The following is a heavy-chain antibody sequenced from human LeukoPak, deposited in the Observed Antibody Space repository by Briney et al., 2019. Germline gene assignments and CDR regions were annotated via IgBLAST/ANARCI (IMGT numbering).Heavy chain of an antibody. CDR2: INPSGGST. D-gene: IGHD6-13*01. CDR3: ARDRRRAAEYDY. J-gene: IGHJ4*02. Sequence: MGIINPSGGSTSYAQKFQGRVTMTRDTSTSTVYMELSSLRSEDTAVYYCARDRRRAAEYDYWGQGTLVTVSS. V-gene: IGHV1-46*01.